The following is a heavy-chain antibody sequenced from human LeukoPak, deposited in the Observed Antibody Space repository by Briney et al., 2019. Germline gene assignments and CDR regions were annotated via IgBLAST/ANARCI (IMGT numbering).Heavy chain of an antibody. V-gene: IGHV3-30*02. D-gene: IGHD6-19*01. CDR1: GFTFSSYG. CDR2: IWYDGSNK. Sequence: GGSLRLSCAASGFTFSSYGMHWVRQAPGKGLEWVAFIWYDGSNKYYADSVKGRFTISRDNSKNTLYLQMNSLRAEDTAAYYCANTGYSSGWRHFDYWGQGTLVTVSS. J-gene: IGHJ4*02. CDR3: ANTGYSSGWRHFDY.